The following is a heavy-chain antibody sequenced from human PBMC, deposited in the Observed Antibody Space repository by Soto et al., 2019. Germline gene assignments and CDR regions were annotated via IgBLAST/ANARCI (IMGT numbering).Heavy chain of an antibody. Sequence: GASVKVSCKASGYTFSNYDINWVRQATGQGLEWMGWMNSDSGNTGYAQKFQGRVTMTRNTSITTAYMELSSLTSEDTAVYYCARGYDTTGYYLGYFESWGQGTLVTVSS. D-gene: IGHD3-22*01. CDR1: GYTFSNYD. CDR2: MNSDSGNT. V-gene: IGHV1-8*01. J-gene: IGHJ4*02. CDR3: ARGYDTTGYYLGYFES.